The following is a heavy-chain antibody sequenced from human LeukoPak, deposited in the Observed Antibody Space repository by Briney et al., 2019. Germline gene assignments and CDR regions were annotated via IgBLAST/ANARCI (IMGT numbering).Heavy chain of an antibody. Sequence: GRSLRLSRAASGFTFSSYGMHWVRQAPGKGLEWVAVIWYDGSNKYYADSVKGRFTISRDNSKNTLYLQMNSLRAEDTAVYYCTRGLGLWYFDLWGRGTLVTVSS. D-gene: IGHD7-27*01. CDR3: TRGLGLWYFDL. V-gene: IGHV3-33*08. CDR1: GFTFSSYG. CDR2: IWYDGSNK. J-gene: IGHJ2*01.